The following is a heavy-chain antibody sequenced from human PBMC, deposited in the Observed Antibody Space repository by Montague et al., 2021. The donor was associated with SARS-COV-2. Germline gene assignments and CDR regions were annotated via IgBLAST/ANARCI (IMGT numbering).Heavy chain of an antibody. Sequence: TLSLTCSVSGDSISSANYYWSWIRQHPGKGLEFIGYIYYSGSSFYNPSLKSRLTISVDTSKNRFSLRLSSVTAADTAIYFCASQSGSYYNYFDLWGQGTLVTVSS. CDR2: IYYSGSS. J-gene: IGHJ4*02. CDR1: GDSISSANYY. V-gene: IGHV4-31*03. CDR3: ASQSGSYYNYFDL. D-gene: IGHD1-26*01.